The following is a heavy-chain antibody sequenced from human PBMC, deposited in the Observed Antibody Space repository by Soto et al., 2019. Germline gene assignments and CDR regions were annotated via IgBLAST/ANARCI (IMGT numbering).Heavy chain of an antibody. D-gene: IGHD6-13*01. Sequence: GGSLRLSCAASGFTFDDYAMHWVRQAPGKGLEWVSGISWNSGSIGYADSVKGRFTISRDNAKNSLYLQMNSLRAEDTALYYCAKVPYSSSLTPNFDYWGQGTLVTVSS. CDR3: AKVPYSSSLTPNFDY. J-gene: IGHJ4*02. V-gene: IGHV3-9*01. CDR2: ISWNSGSI. CDR1: GFTFDDYA.